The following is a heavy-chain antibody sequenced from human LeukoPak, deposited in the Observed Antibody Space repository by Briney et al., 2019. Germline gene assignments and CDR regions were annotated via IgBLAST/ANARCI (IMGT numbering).Heavy chain of an antibody. D-gene: IGHD1-26*01. Sequence: GGSLRLSCAASGFIFSNYGMNWVRQAPGKGLEWVAAISASGSATSYADSVRGRFTISRDNSKSTAYLQMNSLRAEDTAVFYCAKGGKWDVTPFDYWGQGTLVTVSS. CDR2: ISASGSAT. J-gene: IGHJ4*02. CDR1: GFIFSNYG. V-gene: IGHV3-23*01. CDR3: AKGGKWDVTPFDY.